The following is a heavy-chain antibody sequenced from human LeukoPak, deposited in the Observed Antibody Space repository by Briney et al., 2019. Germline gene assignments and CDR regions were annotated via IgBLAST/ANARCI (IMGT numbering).Heavy chain of an antibody. D-gene: IGHD3-10*01. CDR2: ISSSSSTV. CDR3: ARNYYGSGSYYPFDY. J-gene: IGHJ4*02. Sequence: QTGGSLRVSCAASGLTFSSYSMNWVRQAPGKGLEWVSYISSSSSTVYYADSVKGRFTISRDNAKNSVYLQMNSLRAEDTAVYYCARNYYGSGSYYPFDYWGQGTLVTVSS. V-gene: IGHV3-48*04. CDR1: GLTFSSYS.